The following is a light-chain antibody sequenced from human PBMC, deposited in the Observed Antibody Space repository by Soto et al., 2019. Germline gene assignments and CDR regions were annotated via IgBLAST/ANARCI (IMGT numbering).Light chain of an antibody. CDR1: QTLLSRSTNKDY. Sequence: DIVMTQSPDSLAVSLGERAAINCKSSQTLLSRSTNKDYLAWFQQKPGQPPRQLIYWASTRESGVPDRFTGSGSGTDFTLTISSLQAEDVAVYYCQQYYGAPITFGGGTKVEIK. J-gene: IGKJ4*01. CDR3: QQYYGAPIT. V-gene: IGKV4-1*01. CDR2: WAS.